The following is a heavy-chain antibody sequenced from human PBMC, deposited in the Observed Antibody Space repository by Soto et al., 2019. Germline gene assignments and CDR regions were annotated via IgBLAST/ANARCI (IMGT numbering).Heavy chain of an antibody. CDR1: GFTVRSNY. J-gene: IGHJ4*02. V-gene: IGHV3-53*01. CDR3: AKDRHYPRDYFHY. CDR2: IYSGGST. D-gene: IGHD3-10*01. Sequence: QLVESGGGLIQPGGSLRLSCTASGFTVRSNYMSWVRQAPGKGLEWVSVIYSGGSTYYGDSVKGRFTISTDNSKNTLYLQMNSLRAEDTAVYYCAKDRHYPRDYFHYWGQGTLVTVSS.